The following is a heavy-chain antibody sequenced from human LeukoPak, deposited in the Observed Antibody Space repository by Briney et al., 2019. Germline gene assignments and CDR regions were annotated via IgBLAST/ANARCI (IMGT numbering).Heavy chain of an antibody. CDR2: IKQDGSEK. J-gene: IGHJ3*02. CDR1: GFTFSSYW. CDR3: ARDLLTYYYDSSGPLHNAFDI. D-gene: IGHD3-22*01. V-gene: IGHV3-7*01. Sequence: GGSLRLSCAASGFTFSSYWMSWVRQAPGKGLEWVANIKQDGSEKYYVDSVKGRFTISRDNAKNSLYLQMNGLRAEDTAVYYCARDLLTYYYDSSGPLHNAFDIWGQGTMVTVSS.